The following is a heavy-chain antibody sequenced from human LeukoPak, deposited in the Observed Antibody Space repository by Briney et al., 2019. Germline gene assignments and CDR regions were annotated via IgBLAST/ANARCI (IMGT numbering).Heavy chain of an antibody. CDR3: ARESPVLRYFVY. J-gene: IGHJ4*02. D-gene: IGHD3-9*01. V-gene: IGHV3-33*01. Sequence: GGSLRLSCAASGFTFSSYGMHWVRQAPGKGLEWVAVIWYDGSNKYYADSVKGRFTISRDNSKNTLYLQMNSLRAEDTAVYYCARESPVLRYFVYWGQGTLVTVSS. CDR2: IWYDGSNK. CDR1: GFTFSSYG.